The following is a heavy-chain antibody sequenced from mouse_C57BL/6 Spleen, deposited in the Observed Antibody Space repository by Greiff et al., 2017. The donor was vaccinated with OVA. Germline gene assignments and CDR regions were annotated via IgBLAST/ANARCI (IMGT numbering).Heavy chain of an antibody. J-gene: IGHJ4*01. CDR3: ARSAYSTTSGMDY. Sequence: EVQLQQSGPELVKPGASVKISCKASGYSFTGYYMNWVKQSPEQSLEWIGEINPSTGGTTYNQKFKAKATLTVDKSSSTAYMQLKSLTSEDSSVYYSARSAYSTTSGMDYWGQGTSVTVSS. CDR2: INPSTGGT. V-gene: IGHV1-42*01. D-gene: IGHD1-1*01. CDR1: GYSFTGYY.